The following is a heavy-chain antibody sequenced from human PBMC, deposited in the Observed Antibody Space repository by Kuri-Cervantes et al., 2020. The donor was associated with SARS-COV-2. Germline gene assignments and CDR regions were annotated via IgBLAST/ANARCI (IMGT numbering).Heavy chain of an antibody. D-gene: IGHD3-22*01. CDR3: AREYYYDSSGYYRD. CDR1: GYTFTSYG. Sequence: ASVKVSCKASGYTFTSYGISWVRQAPGQGPEWMGWISAYNGNTNYAQKLQGRVTMTTDTSTSTAYMELRSLRSDDTAVYYCAREYYYDSSGYYRDWGQGTLVTVSS. V-gene: IGHV1-18*04. CDR2: ISAYNGNT. J-gene: IGHJ4*02.